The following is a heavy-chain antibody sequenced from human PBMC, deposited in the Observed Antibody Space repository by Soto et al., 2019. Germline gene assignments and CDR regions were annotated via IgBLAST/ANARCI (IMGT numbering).Heavy chain of an antibody. CDR1: GGSFSGYY. CDR2: INHSGST. Sequence: SETLSLTXAVYGGSFSGYYWSWIRQPPGKGLEWIGEINHSGSTNYNPSLKSRVTISVDTSKNQFSLKLSSVTAADTAVYYCARGSGSYYGNWFDPWGQGTLVTVSS. D-gene: IGHD1-26*01. V-gene: IGHV4-34*01. J-gene: IGHJ5*02. CDR3: ARGSGSYYGNWFDP.